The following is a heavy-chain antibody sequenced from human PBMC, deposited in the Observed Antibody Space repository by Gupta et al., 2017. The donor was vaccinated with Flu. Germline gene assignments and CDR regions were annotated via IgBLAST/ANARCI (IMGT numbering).Heavy chain of an antibody. V-gene: IGHV3-23*01. CDR1: A. D-gene: IGHD2-2*01. CDR3: AKGGQRYCSSISCFLDY. CDR2: VSGSGGST. Sequence: ATSWVRQGPGKGLEWVSAVSGSGGSTHYADSVKGRFTISRDNSKNTLYLQMNSLRAEDTAVYYCAKGGQRYCSSISCFLDYWGQGTLVTVSS. J-gene: IGHJ4*02.